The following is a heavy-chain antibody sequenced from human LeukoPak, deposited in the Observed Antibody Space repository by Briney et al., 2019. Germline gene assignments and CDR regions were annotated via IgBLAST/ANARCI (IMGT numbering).Heavy chain of an antibody. CDR3: AREAPARYGENFDY. D-gene: IGHD3-9*01. V-gene: IGHV1-2*02. J-gene: IGHJ4*02. CDR1: GYTFTAYY. Sequence: ASVKVSCKASGYTFTAYYMHWLRQAPGQGLEWMGWINPNSGATNYAQKFQGRVTMTRDTSISTAYMELSRLRSDDTAVYYCAREAPARYGENFDYWGQGTLVTVSS. CDR2: INPNSGAT.